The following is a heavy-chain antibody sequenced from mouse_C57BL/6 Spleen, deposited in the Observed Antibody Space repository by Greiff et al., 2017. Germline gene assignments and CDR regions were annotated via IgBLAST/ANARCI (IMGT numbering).Heavy chain of an antibody. D-gene: IGHD1-1*01. CDR1: GYTFTSYW. J-gene: IGHJ2*01. CDR2: IHPNSGST. CDR3: ARNYYGSSYSDFDY. V-gene: IGHV1-64*01. Sequence: QVQLQQPGAELVKPGASVKLSCKASGYTFTSYWMHWVKQRPGQGLEWIGMIHPNSGSTNYNEKFKSKATLTVDKSSSTAYMQLSSLTSEDSAVDYCARNYYGSSYSDFDYWGQGTTLTVSS.